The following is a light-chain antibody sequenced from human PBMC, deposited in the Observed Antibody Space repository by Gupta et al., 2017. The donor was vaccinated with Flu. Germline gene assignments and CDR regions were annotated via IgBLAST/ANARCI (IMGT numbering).Light chain of an antibody. Sequence: TSVQPAVVCCSSCRALLPRRRCYYLDWYHQKPGNAPQVLVYLGSTRLSGVPNRFSGSGSGTDFTLTIPSLQPEDTAVYYCQHDHRAPRTFGQGTKVEIE. V-gene: IGKV2-28*01. CDR3: QHDHRAPRT. CDR1: RALLPRRRCYY. CDR2: LGS. J-gene: IGKJ1*01.